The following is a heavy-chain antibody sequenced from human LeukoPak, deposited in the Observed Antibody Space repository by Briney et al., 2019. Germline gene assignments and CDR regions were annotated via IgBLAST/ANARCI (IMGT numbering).Heavy chain of an antibody. CDR2: VTGPGDTT. CDR1: GFSFTNYA. V-gene: IGHV3-23*01. J-gene: IGHJ4*02. D-gene: IGHD3-16*01. Sequence: GGSLRLSCAASGFSFTNYAMNWVRQAPGKGLEWVSAVTGPGDTTYYADSVKGRFFVSRGDSKTTVYLQMNSLRVEDTAIYYCAKGAALDVWGQGTLVTVSS. CDR3: AKGAALDV.